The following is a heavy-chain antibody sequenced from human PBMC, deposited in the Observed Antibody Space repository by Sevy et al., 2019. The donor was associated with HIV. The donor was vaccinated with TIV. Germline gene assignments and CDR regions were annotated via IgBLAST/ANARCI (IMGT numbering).Heavy chain of an antibody. J-gene: IGHJ4*02. CDR1: GFTFSSYA. V-gene: IGHV3-23*01. Sequence: GGSLRRSCAASGFTFSSYAMSWVRQAPGKGLEWVSAITASGGSTYYADSVKGRFTISRDNSRNTLYLQMNSLRAEDSAVYYCAKERPVAVAGYWGQGTLVTVSS. CDR2: ITASGGST. D-gene: IGHD6-19*01. CDR3: AKERPVAVAGY.